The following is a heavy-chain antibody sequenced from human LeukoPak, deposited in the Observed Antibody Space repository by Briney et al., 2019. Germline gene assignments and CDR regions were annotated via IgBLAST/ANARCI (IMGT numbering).Heavy chain of an antibody. D-gene: IGHD5-24*01. CDR2: INPNSGGT. J-gene: IGHJ4*02. CDR3: ARDNRWLQCIDY. Sequence: ASVKVSCKASGYTFTGYYMHWVRQAPGQGVEWMGWINPNSGGTNYAQKFQGRVTMTRDTSISTAYMELSRLRSDDTAVYYWARDNRWLQCIDYWGQGTLVTVSS. V-gene: IGHV1-2*02. CDR1: GYTFTGYY.